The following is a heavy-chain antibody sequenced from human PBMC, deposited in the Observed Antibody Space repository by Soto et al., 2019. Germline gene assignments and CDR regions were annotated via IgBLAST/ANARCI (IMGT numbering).Heavy chain of an antibody. V-gene: IGHV1-69*13. D-gene: IGHD3-22*01. CDR1: GGTFSSYA. CDR2: IIPIFGTA. CDR3: AREDYYDSSGYPSGTTAGGGDY. J-gene: IGHJ4*02. Sequence: ASVKVSCKASGGTFSSYAISWVRQAPGQGLEWMGGIIPIFGTANYAQKFQGRVTITADESTSTAYMELSSLRSEDTAVYYCAREDYYDSSGYPSGTTAGGGDYWGQGTLVTVSS.